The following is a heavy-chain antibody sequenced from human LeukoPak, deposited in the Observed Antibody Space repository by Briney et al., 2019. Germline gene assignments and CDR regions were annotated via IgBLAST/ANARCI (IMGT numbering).Heavy chain of an antibody. J-gene: IGHJ4*02. D-gene: IGHD2-2*01. CDR2: LTGSGVST. CDR1: GFTFSTYP. CDR3: AKGIALSLGY. Sequence: GGSLRLSCAASGFTFSTYPMSWVRQAPGKGLEWLSTLTGSGVSTYYADSVKGRFTISRDNSKNTLYLQMNSLRAEDTAVYYCAKGIALSLGYWGQGALVTVSS. V-gene: IGHV3-23*01.